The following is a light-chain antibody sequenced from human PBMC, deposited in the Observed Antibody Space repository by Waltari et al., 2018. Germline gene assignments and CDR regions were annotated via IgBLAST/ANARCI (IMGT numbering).Light chain of an antibody. CDR1: SSDIGGYNR. J-gene: IGLJ1*01. Sequence: QAALTQSPSVSGSPGQSVTISCTGTSSDIGGYNRVSWYQQHPGKAPKLMIYEVNNRPSGVSDRFSGSKSANAASLIISGLQAEDEADYYCSSYARSGSFIFGAGTRLTVL. V-gene: IGLV2-14*01. CDR3: SSYARSGSFI. CDR2: EVN.